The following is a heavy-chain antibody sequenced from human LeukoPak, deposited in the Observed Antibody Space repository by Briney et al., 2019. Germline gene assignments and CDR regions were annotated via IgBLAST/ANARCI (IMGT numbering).Heavy chain of an antibody. Sequence: ASEKVSCKASGYSFTTYVITWVRQAPGLGPEWLGWINPQNGNTNFAQRFEGRVTMTTDTSTNTAYRELRSLTSDDTAVYYCARACTTFITQWCFSDFWGQGTLVTVSS. D-gene: IGHD2/OR15-2a*01. V-gene: IGHV1-18*04. CDR1: GYSFTTYV. CDR3: ARACTTFITQWCFSDF. CDR2: INPQNGNT. J-gene: IGHJ4*02.